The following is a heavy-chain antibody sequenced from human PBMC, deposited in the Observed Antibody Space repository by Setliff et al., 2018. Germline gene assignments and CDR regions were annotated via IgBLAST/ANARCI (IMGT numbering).Heavy chain of an antibody. CDR3: ARDNTIVGATDY. D-gene: IGHD1-26*01. CDR1: GGSITSGSYY. V-gene: IGHV4-61*02. J-gene: IGHJ4*02. CDR2: LHTSGTT. Sequence: SETLSLTCAVSGGSITSGSYYWSWIRQPAGEGLEWIGRLHTSGTTDYNPSLKGRVTISVDTSTNHFSLKLTSVTAADTAVYYCARDNTIVGATDYWGQGALVTVSS.